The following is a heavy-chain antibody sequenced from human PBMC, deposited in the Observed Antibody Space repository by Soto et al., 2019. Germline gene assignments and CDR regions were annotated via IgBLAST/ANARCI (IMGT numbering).Heavy chain of an antibody. V-gene: IGHV1-18*01. J-gene: IGHJ4*02. CDR1: GYTFANYA. CDR2: ISAYNGNT. D-gene: IGHD5-18*01. Sequence: QVQLVQSGAEVKKPGASVKVSCKASGYTFANYAISWVRQAPGQGLEWMGWISAYNGNTNFAQKLQGRVTMTTDTSTRTAYMGLRSLKSDDTAVYYCAREPYSYGYYYYFDYWGQGTLVTVSS. CDR3: AREPYSYGYYYYFDY.